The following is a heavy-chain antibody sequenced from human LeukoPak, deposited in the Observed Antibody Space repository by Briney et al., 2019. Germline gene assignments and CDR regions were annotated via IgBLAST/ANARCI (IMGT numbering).Heavy chain of an antibody. D-gene: IGHD3-3*01. V-gene: IGHV3-23*01. CDR1: GFIFSSYA. CDR3: AKDLVVTIFGVVPRGFDY. Sequence: GRSLRLSCAASGFIFSSYAMSWVRQAPGKGLEWVSAISGSGGSTYYADSVKGRFTISRDNSKNTLYLQMNSLRAEDTAVYYCAKDLVVTIFGVVPRGFDYWGQGTLVTVSS. J-gene: IGHJ4*02. CDR2: ISGSGGST.